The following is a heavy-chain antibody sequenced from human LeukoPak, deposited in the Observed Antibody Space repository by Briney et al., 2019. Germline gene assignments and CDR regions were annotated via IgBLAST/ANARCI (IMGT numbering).Heavy chain of an antibody. V-gene: IGHV3-53*01. D-gene: IGHD2-15*01. CDR2: IYSGGST. CDR3: ARTPGYCSGGSCCSGYYYGMDV. CDR1: GFTVSSNY. J-gene: IGHJ6*04. Sequence: GGSLRLSCAASGFTVSSNYMSWVRQAPGKGLEWVSVIYSGGSTYYADSVKGRFTISRDNSKNTLYLQMNSLRAEDTAVYYCARTPGYCSGGSCCSGYYYGMDVWGKGTTVTVSS.